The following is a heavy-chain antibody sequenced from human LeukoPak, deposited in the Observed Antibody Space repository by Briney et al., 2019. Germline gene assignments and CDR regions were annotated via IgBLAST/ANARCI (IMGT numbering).Heavy chain of an antibody. J-gene: IGHJ4*02. D-gene: IGHD5-24*01. CDR1: GGAMSRYY. Sequence: SETLALTCIVSGGAMSRYYWSWIRQPPGKGLEWIGYIYYSGSTNYNPSLKSRVTISVDTSKNQFSLKLSSVTAADTAVYYCARGDGYHAYWGQGTLVTVSS. CDR3: ARGDGYHAY. CDR2: IYYSGST. V-gene: IGHV4-59*01.